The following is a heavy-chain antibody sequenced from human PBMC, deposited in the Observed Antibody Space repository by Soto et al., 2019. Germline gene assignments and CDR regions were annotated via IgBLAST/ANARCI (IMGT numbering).Heavy chain of an antibody. Sequence: TLSLTCTVSGASISGFYWSWIRKSAGKGLEWIGRIYATGTTDYNPSLKSRVMMSVDASKKQFSLKLRSVTAADTAVYYCVRDGTKTLRDWFDPWGQGISVTVSS. CDR3: VRDGTKTLRDWFDP. V-gene: IGHV4-4*07. D-gene: IGHD1-1*01. J-gene: IGHJ5*02. CDR1: GASISGFY. CDR2: IYATGTT.